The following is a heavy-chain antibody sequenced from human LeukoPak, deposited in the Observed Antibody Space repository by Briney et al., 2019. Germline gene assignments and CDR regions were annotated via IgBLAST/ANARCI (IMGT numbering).Heavy chain of an antibody. Sequence: ASVKVSCKASGYSFTNYYMHWVRQAPGQGLERMGWINTNSGATKYGQKFQGRVTMTSDTSFTTAYMELSRRRSDDTAVYYCARQNKWGDCFDIWGQGTMVTVSS. CDR1: GYSFTNYY. V-gene: IGHV1-2*02. J-gene: IGHJ3*02. D-gene: IGHD7-27*01. CDR3: ARQNKWGDCFDI. CDR2: INTNSGAT.